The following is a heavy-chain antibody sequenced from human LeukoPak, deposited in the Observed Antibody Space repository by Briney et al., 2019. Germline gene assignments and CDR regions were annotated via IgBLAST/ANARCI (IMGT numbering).Heavy chain of an antibody. CDR2: IYPGDSDI. CDR3: ARLQGQIGSICNY. D-gene: IGHD6-13*01. CDR1: GCPFTCYW. V-gene: IGHV5-51*01. Sequence: GASLLISFQAPGCPFTCYWIALVPPPRRKGLGWVGIIYPGDSDIRYSPSFQGQVTISADKSISTAYLQWSSLKASDTAMYYCARLQGQIGSICNYWGQGTLVTVSS. J-gene: IGHJ4*02.